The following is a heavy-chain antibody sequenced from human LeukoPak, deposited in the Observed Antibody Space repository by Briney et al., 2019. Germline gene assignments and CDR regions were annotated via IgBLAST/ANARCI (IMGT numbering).Heavy chain of an antibody. V-gene: IGHV4-4*07. CDR2: IYTSGST. CDR1: GGSISSYY. Sequence: SETLSLTCTVSGGSISSYYWSWIRQPAGKGLEWIGRIYTSGSTNYNPSLKSRVTISVDTSKNQFSLKLSSVTAADTAVYYCARDKAGGYSSSWYGASFDYWGQGTLVTVSS. D-gene: IGHD6-13*01. CDR3: ARDKAGGYSSSWYGASFDY. J-gene: IGHJ4*02.